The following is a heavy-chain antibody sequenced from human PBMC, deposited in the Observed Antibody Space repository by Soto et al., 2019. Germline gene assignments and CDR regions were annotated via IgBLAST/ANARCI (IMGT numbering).Heavy chain of an antibody. CDR1: GFTFSSYG. Sequence: QVQLVESGGGVVQPGRSLRLSCAASGFTFSSYGMHWVRQAPGKGLEWVAVIWYDGSNKYYADSVKGRFTISRDNSKNTLYLQMNSLRAEDTAVYYCARGAIFGVVLSSEINYMDVWGKGTTVTVSS. J-gene: IGHJ6*03. V-gene: IGHV3-33*01. D-gene: IGHD3-3*01. CDR2: IWYDGSNK. CDR3: ARGAIFGVVLSSEINYMDV.